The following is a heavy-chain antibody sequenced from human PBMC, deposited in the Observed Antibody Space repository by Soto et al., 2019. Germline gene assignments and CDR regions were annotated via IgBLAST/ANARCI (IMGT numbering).Heavy chain of an antibody. CDR3: SHRSITGIPLGMDV. V-gene: IGHV2-5*02. D-gene: IGHD1-20*01. CDR1: GFSLSTSGVG. J-gene: IGHJ6*02. CDR2: IYWDDDK. Sequence: QITLKESGPTLVKPTQTLTLTCTFSGFSLSTSGVGVGWIRQPPGKALEWLALIYWDDDKRYSPSLKSRLTITKDTSKNQVVLTLTNMDPVDTATYYCSHRSITGIPLGMDVWGQGTTVTVSS.